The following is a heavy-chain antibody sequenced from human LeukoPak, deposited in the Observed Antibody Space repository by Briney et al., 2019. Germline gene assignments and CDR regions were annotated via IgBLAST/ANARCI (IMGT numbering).Heavy chain of an antibody. Sequence: GRSLRLSCAASGFTFSSYATRWVRQAPGKGLEWVAVISYDGSNKYYADSVKGRFTISRDNSKNTLYLQMNSLRAEDTAVYYCARDLSGYFDYWGQGTLVTVSS. J-gene: IGHJ4*02. D-gene: IGHD6-19*01. CDR2: ISYDGSNK. CDR1: GFTFSSYA. V-gene: IGHV3-30-3*01. CDR3: ARDLSGYFDY.